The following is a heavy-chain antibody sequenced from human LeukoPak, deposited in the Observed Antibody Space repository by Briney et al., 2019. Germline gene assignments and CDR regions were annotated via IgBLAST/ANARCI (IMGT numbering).Heavy chain of an antibody. Sequence: SGTLSLTCAVSGGSISSSNWWSWVRQPPGKGLEWIGEIYHSGSTNYNPSLKSRVTISVDRSKNQFSLKLSSVTAADTAVYYCARRTAYSRYPYYFDYWGQGTLVTVSS. J-gene: IGHJ4*02. CDR3: ARRTAYSRYPYYFDY. D-gene: IGHD2-15*01. CDR2: IYHSGST. CDR1: GGSISSSNW. V-gene: IGHV4-4*02.